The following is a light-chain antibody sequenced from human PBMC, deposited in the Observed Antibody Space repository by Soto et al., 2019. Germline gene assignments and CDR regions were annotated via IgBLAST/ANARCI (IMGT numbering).Light chain of an antibody. V-gene: IGKV1-5*01. CDR1: QSISTW. J-gene: IGKJ5*01. CDR2: DAS. CDR3: QQYNSYSIT. Sequence: DNQMTQSPSTLSASVGDRVTIACRASQSISTWLAWFQQKPGKAPNLLIYDASSLQSGVPSRFSGSGSGTQFTLTISSLQPDDFATYFCQQYNSYSITFGQGTRLEIK.